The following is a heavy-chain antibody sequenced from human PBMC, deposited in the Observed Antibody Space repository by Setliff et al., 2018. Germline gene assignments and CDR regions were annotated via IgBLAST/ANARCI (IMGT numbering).Heavy chain of an antibody. J-gene: IGHJ4*02. CDR2: IYYSGST. CDR3: ARLRGAFGY. CDR1: GGSISSYY. D-gene: IGHD3-16*01. V-gene: IGHV4-59*01. Sequence: SETLSLTCTVSGGSISSYYWSWIRQPPGKRLEWIGYIYYSGSTNYNPSLESRVTISVDTSKNQFSLRLNSATAADPAVYYCARLRGAFGYWGQGTLVTVSS.